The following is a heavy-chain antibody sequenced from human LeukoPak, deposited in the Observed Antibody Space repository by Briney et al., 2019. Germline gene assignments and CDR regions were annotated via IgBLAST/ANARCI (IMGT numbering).Heavy chain of an antibody. V-gene: IGHV1-69*06. CDR2: IIPIFGTA. J-gene: IGHJ4*02. CDR3: ARNGGYEKDFDY. CDR1: GGTFSSYA. D-gene: IGHD5-12*01. Sequence: SVKVSCKASGGTFSSYAISWVRQAPGQGLEWMGGIIPIFGTANYAQKFQGRVTITADKSTSTAYMELSSLRSDDTAVYYCARNGGYEKDFDYWGQGTLVTVSS.